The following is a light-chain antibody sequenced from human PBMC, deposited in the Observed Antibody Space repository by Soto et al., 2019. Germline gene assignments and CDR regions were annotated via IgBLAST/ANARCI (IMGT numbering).Light chain of an antibody. CDR2: AAS. J-gene: IGKJ1*01. Sequence: IEXTXXXXXLXXXVGDRVTITCRASQGISNYLAWYQQKPGKVPNLLIYAASTLQSGVPSRXXXXXXXXXXXXXISSLQPEDVATYYCQKYNSATRTFGQGTKVEXK. V-gene: IGKV1-27*01. CDR3: QKYNSATRT. CDR1: QGISNY.